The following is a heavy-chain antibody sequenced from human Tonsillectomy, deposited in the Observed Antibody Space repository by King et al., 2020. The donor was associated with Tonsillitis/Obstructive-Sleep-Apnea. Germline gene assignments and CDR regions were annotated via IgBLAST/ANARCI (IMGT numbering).Heavy chain of an antibody. D-gene: IGHD2-2*01. CDR1: GFSLSPSVVG. Sequence: TLKESGPTLVKPTQTLTLTCTFSGFSLSPSVVGVGWIRQPPGKALEWLALIYLDDAQRYSPSLKSRLTITKDTSKNQVVLTMTNMDPVDTATYYCVHTWEDCRSTNCETDYAMEVWGQGTTGTVSS. CDR2: IYLDDAQ. V-gene: IGHV2-5*02. J-gene: IGHJ6*02. CDR3: VHTWEDCRSTNCETDYAMEV.